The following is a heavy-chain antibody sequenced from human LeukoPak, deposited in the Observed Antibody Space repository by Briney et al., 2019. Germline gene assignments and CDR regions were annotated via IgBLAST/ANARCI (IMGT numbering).Heavy chain of an antibody. CDR3: AKAYTAYDYYFDY. D-gene: IGHD5-12*01. Sequence: GGSLRLSCAASGFTFDVYTMHWVRHAPGKALEWVSLISWNAGITYYADSVKGRFTISRDNSKNSLYLQMNSLTTEDTALYYCAKAYTAYDYYFDYWGQGTLVTVSS. CDR1: GFTFDVYT. CDR2: ISWNAGIT. V-gene: IGHV3-43*01. J-gene: IGHJ4*02.